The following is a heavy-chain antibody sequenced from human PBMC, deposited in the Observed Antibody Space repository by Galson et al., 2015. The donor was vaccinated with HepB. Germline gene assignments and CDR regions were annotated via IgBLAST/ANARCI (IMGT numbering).Heavy chain of an antibody. CDR2: INPNSGGT. D-gene: IGHD2-15*01. Sequence: SCKASGYTFTGYYMHWVRQAPGQGLEWMGWINPNSGGTNYAQKFQGRVTMTRDTSISTAYMELSRLRSDDTAVYYCAREEGGGYCSGGSCYSNWFDPWGQGTLVTVSS. J-gene: IGHJ5*02. V-gene: IGHV1-2*02. CDR1: GYTFTGYY. CDR3: AREEGGGYCSGGSCYSNWFDP.